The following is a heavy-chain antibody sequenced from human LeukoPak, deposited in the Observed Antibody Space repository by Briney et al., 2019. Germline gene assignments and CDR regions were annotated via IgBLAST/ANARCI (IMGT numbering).Heavy chain of an antibody. CDR2: ISWNSGSI. V-gene: IGHV3-9*01. J-gene: IGHJ4*02. CDR3: AKDAPGAGTATYLFDY. D-gene: IGHD6-19*01. Sequence: PGRSLRLSCAASGFTFDDYAMHWVRQAPGKGLEWVSGISWNSGSIGYADSVKGRFTISRDNAKNSLYLQMNSLRAEDTALYYCAKDAPGAGTATYLFDYWGQGTLVTVSS. CDR1: GFTFDDYA.